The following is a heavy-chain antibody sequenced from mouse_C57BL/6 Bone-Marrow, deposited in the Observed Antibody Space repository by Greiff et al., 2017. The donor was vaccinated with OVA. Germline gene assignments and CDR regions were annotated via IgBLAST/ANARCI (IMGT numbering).Heavy chain of an antibody. J-gene: IGHJ4*01. V-gene: IGHV1-55*01. CDR1: GYTFTSYW. Sequence: QVQLQQPGAELVKPGASVKMSCKASGYTFTSYWITWVKQRPGQGLEWIGDIYPGSGSTNYNEKFKSKATLTVDTSSSTAYMQLSSLTSEDSAVYYCARNLSTTVDAMDYWGQGTSVTVSA. D-gene: IGHD1-1*01. CDR3: ARNLSTTVDAMDY. CDR2: IYPGSGST.